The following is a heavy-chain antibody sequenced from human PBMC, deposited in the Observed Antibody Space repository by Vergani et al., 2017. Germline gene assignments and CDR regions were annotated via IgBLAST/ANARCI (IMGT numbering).Heavy chain of an antibody. D-gene: IGHD3-22*01. V-gene: IGHV7-4-1*02. CDR3: ARVSSGYWGAGYYFDY. CDR2: INTNTGNP. Sequence: QVQLVQSGAEVKKPGASVKVSCKASGYTFTSYYMHWVRQAPGQGLEWMGWINTNTGNPTYAQGFTGRFVFSLDTSVSTAYLQISSLKAEDTAVYYCARVSSGYWGAGYYFDYWGQGTLVTVSS. J-gene: IGHJ4*02. CDR1: GYTFTSYY.